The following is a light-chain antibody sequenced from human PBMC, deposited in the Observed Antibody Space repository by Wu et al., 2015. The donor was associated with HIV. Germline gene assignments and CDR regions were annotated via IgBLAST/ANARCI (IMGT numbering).Light chain of an antibody. V-gene: IGKV3-20*01. CDR1: QSISSNY. CDR2: GAS. Sequence: IVLTQSPDTLSLSPGERASLSCRATQSISSNYLAWYQQKPDQAPRLLIYGASSRATGIPDRFSGGGSGTDFTLTISRLEPEDFAVYYCQQYGSSPFTFGPGTKVDIK. CDR3: QQYGSSPFT. J-gene: IGKJ3*01.